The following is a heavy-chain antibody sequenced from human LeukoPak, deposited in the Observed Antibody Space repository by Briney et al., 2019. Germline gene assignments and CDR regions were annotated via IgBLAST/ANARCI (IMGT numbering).Heavy chain of an antibody. Sequence: SQTLSLTCTVSGGSISSGGYYWSWIRQHPGKGLEWIGYIYYSGSTYYNPSLKSRVTISVDTSKNQFSLKLSSVTAADTAVYYCARGGGVYDYVWGSYRSPYYFDYWGQGTLVTVSS. CDR2: IYYSGST. J-gene: IGHJ4*02. D-gene: IGHD3-16*02. CDR3: ARGGGVYDYVWGSYRSPYYFDY. V-gene: IGHV4-31*03. CDR1: GGSISSGGYY.